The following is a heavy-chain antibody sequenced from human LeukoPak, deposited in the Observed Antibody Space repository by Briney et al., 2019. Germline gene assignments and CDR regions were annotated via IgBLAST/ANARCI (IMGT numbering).Heavy chain of an antibody. D-gene: IGHD6-19*01. CDR1: GGSISSYY. Sequence: SETLSLTCTVSGGSISSYYWSWIRQPPGKGLEWIGYIYYSGSTNYNPSLKSRDTISVDTSKNQFSLKLSSVTAADTAVYYCARGKEVAGNRFDPWGQGTLVTVSS. CDR3: ARGKEVAGNRFDP. J-gene: IGHJ5*02. CDR2: IYYSGST. V-gene: IGHV4-59*01.